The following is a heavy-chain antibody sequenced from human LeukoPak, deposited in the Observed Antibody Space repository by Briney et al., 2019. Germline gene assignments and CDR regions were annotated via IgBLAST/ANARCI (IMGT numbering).Heavy chain of an antibody. CDR1: GGSIRTYY. Sequence: SETLSLTCTVSGGSIRTYYWSWIRQPPGKGLEWIGYSFYSGSTSYGPSLKSRVTISVNTSKNQLSLRLTSVTAADTAVYYCARLKWFGEITSYYFDYWGQGTLVTVSS. V-gene: IGHV4-59*08. D-gene: IGHD3-10*01. J-gene: IGHJ4*02. CDR3: ARLKWFGEITSYYFDY. CDR2: SFYSGST.